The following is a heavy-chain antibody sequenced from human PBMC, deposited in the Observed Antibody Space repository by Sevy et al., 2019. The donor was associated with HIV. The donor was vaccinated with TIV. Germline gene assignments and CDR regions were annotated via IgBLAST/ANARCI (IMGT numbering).Heavy chain of an antibody. CDR2: ISSSSSTI. J-gene: IGHJ4*02. V-gene: IGHV3-48*01. CDR3: ARDGEMTTEGY. D-gene: IGHD4-17*01. CDR1: GFTFSSYS. Sequence: GGSLRLSCAASGFTFSSYSMNWVRQAPGKGLEWVSYISSSSSTIYYADSVKGRFTISRDNAKNSLYLQMNSLRAEDTPVYYCARDGEMTTEGYWGQGTLVTVSS.